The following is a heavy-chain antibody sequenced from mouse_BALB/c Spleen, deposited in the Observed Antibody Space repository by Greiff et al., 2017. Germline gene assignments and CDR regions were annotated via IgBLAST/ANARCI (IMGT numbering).Heavy chain of an antibody. Sequence: LQQPGSELVRPGASVKLSCKASGYTFTSYWMHWVKQRHGQGLEWIGNIYPGSGSTNYDEKFKSKGTLTVDTSSSTVYMHLSSLTSEDSAVYYCTRGRLGRDFDYWGQGTTLTVSS. CDR3: TRGRLGRDFDY. J-gene: IGHJ2*01. D-gene: IGHD4-1*01. CDR2: IYPGSGST. V-gene: IGHV1S22*01. CDR1: GYTFTSYW.